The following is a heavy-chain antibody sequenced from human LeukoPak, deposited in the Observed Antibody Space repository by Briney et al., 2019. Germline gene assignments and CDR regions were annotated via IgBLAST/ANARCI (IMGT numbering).Heavy chain of an antibody. Sequence: GGSLRLSCAASGFTFSSYWMSWVRQAPGKGLEWVANIKEDGSEKYYVDSVKGRFTISRDNAKNSLYLQMNSLRDEDTAVYYCASESTVTHAFDIWGQGTMVTVSS. D-gene: IGHD4-17*01. V-gene: IGHV3-7*04. CDR3: ASESTVTHAFDI. CDR1: GFTFSSYW. J-gene: IGHJ3*02. CDR2: IKEDGSEK.